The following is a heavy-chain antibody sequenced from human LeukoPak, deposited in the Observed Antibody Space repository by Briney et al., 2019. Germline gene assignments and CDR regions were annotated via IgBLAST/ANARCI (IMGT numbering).Heavy chain of an antibody. V-gene: IGHV4-34*01. CDR1: GGSFSGYY. Sequence: SETLSLTCAVSGGSFSGYYWSWIRQPPGKGLEWIGEISNSGSTNYNPSLKSRVTISVDTSKNQFSLKLSSVTAADTAVYYCARGRWGSGAFDIWGQETMVTVSS. CDR3: ARGRWGSGAFDI. D-gene: IGHD4-23*01. CDR2: ISNSGST. J-gene: IGHJ3*02.